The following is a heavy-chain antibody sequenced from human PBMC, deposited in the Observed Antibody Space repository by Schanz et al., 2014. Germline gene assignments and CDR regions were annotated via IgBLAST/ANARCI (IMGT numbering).Heavy chain of an antibody. CDR2: IRPDNGHT. D-gene: IGHD3-16*01. J-gene: IGHJ2*01. V-gene: IGHV1-18*01. Sequence: QVQLVQSGGELKKPGASVKVSCKASGYTFTDYGLSWVRQAPGQGLEWLGWIRPDNGHTTYSQKVRDRVIFTTDTPATTAYMELRSLRSDETAHYYCVRVPSKDVSFDLCGRGTLVTVSS. CDR1: GYTFTDYG. CDR3: VRVPSKDVSFDL.